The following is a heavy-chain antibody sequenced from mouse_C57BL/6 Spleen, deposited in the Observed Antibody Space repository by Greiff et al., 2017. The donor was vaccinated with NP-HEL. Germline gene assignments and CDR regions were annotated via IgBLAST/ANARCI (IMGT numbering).Heavy chain of an antibody. J-gene: IGHJ4*01. CDR1: GYTFTDYN. V-gene: IGHV1-18*01. CDR2: INPNNGGT. CDR3: ARGASMVRGAMDY. D-gene: IGHD2-2*01. Sequence: VQLKESGPELVKPGASVKIPCKASGYTFTDYNMDWVKQSHGKSLEWIGDINPNNGGTIYNQKFKGKATLTVDKSSSTAYMELRSLTSEDTAVYYCARGASMVRGAMDYWGQGTSVTVSS.